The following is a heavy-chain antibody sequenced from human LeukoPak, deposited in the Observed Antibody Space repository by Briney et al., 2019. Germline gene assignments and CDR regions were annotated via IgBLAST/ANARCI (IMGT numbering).Heavy chain of an antibody. D-gene: IGHD3-3*01. CDR1: GGSISSRNW. J-gene: IGHJ3*02. V-gene: IGHV4/OR15-8*01. Sequence: SETLSLICGVSGGSISSRNWWSWVRQPPGKGLEWLWGIYHSVSTTYTPSLKSRVTISVDKSKNQFSLKLSSVTAADTAVYYCARAGRFLEWPREGAFDIWGQGTMVTVSS. CDR3: ARAGRFLEWPREGAFDI. CDR2: IYHSVST.